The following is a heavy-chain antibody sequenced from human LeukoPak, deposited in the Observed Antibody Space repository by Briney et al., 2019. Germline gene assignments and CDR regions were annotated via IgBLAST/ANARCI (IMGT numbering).Heavy chain of an antibody. CDR1: GDSISSNNW. V-gene: IGHV4-30-4*01. CDR3: ARGYYYDSSGPDY. D-gene: IGHD3-22*01. J-gene: IGHJ4*02. Sequence: SETLSLTCAVSGDSISSNNWWSWVRQPPGKGLEWIGYIYYSGSTYYNPSLKSRVTISVDTSKNQFSLKLSSVTAADTAVYYCARGYYYDSSGPDYWGQGTLVTVSS. CDR2: IYYSGST.